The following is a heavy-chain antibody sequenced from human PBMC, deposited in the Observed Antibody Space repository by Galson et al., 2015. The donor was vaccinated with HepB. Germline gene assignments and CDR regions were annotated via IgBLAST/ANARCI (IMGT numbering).Heavy chain of an antibody. D-gene: IGHD2-15*01. CDR1: GFTFSSYS. V-gene: IGHV3-48*01. Sequence: SLRLSCAASGFTFSSYSMNWVRQAPGKGLEWVSYISSSSSTIYYADSVKGRFTISRDNAKNSLYLQMNSLRAEDTAVYYCARRGYCSGGSCYRGEYYYYMDVWGKGTTVTVSS. J-gene: IGHJ6*03. CDR3: ARRGYCSGGSCYRGEYYYYMDV. CDR2: ISSSSSTI.